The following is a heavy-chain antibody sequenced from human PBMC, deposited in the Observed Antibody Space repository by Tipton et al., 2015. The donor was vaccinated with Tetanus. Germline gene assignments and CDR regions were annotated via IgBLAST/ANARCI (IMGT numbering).Heavy chain of an antibody. CDR3: ASRGYCTNTSCRLPDAFDM. V-gene: IGHV4-59*01. D-gene: IGHD2-2*01. J-gene: IGHJ3*02. Sequence: TLSLTCTVSGGSLSGYYWNWIRQSPGKGLEWTGYNYYSGSAIYNPSLKSRVTISLDTSKNQISLRLNSMTAADTAVYYCASRGYCTNTSCRLPDAFDMWGQGTIVTVSS. CDR1: GGSLSGYY. CDR2: NYYSGSA.